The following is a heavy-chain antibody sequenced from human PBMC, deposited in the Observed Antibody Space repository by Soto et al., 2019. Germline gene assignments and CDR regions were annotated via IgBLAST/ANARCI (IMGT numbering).Heavy chain of an antibody. CDR3: AKAHTKRRGPRDY. CDR2: ISGSGGST. V-gene: IGHV3-23*01. CDR1: GFTFSSYA. D-gene: IGHD1-1*01. Sequence: GGSLRLSCAASGFTFSSYAMSWVRQAPGKGLEWVSAISGSGGSTYYADSVKGRSTISRDNSKNTLYLQMNSLRAEDTAVYYCAKAHTKRRGPRDYWGQGTLVTVSS. J-gene: IGHJ4*02.